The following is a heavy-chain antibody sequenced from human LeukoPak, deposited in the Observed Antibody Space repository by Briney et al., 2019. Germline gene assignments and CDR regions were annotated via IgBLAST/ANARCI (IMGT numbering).Heavy chain of an antibody. CDR1: GFTFSSYS. CDR3: ARDSMLWFGELPSDY. Sequence: PGGSMRLSCAASGFTFSSYSMNWVRQAAGKGLEWVSSISSSSSYIYYADSVKGRFTISRDNAKNSLYLQMNSLRAEYTAVYYCARDSMLWFGELPSDYWGQGTLVSVSS. CDR2: ISSSSSYI. V-gene: IGHV3-21*01. D-gene: IGHD3-10*01. J-gene: IGHJ4*02.